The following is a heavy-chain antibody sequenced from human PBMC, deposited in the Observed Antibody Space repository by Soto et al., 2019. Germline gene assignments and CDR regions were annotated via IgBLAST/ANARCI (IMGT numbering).Heavy chain of an antibody. CDR3: AGDRPQEKRWPAD. J-gene: IGHJ4*01. D-gene: IGHD3-10*01. CDR1: GFTLSSYA. CDR2: ISGSGGTT. V-gene: IGHV3-23*01. Sequence: GGSLRLSCAASGFTLSSYAMSWVRQAPGKGLEWVSAISGSGGTTYYADSVKGRFTISRDSSKNTLFLQMSSLRAEDTAVYYCAGDRPQEKRWPADGGHGNLVTVSS.